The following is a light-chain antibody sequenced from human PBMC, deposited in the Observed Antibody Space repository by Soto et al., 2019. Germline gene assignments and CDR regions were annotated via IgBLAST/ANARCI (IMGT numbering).Light chain of an antibody. CDR2: EVS. J-gene: IGLJ2*01. V-gene: IGLV2-23*02. Sequence: QSALTQPASVSGSPGQSITISCTGTSSDVGSYNRVSWYQQHPGNAPKLMIYEVSKRPSGVSNRFSGSNSGNTASLTISGLQAEDEADYYCCAYAGSSTPVVFGGGTKLTVL. CDR3: CAYAGSSTPVV. CDR1: SSDVGSYNR.